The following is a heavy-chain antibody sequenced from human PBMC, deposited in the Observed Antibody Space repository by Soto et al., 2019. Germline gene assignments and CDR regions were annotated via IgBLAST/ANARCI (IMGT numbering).Heavy chain of an antibody. V-gene: IGHV1-69*02. Sequence: SLKVSCKASGGTFSSYTISWVRQAPGQGLEWMGRIIPILGIANYAQKFQGRVTITADKSTSTAYMELSSLRSEDTAVYYCARGKIVVVPAASPDYYYNYMDVWGKGTTVTVSS. D-gene: IGHD2-2*01. CDR2: IIPILGIA. CDR1: GGTFSSYT. CDR3: ARGKIVVVPAASPDYYYNYMDV. J-gene: IGHJ6*03.